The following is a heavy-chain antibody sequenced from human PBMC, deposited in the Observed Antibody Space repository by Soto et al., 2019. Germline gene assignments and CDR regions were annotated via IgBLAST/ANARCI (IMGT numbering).Heavy chain of an antibody. V-gene: IGHV5-10-1*01. D-gene: IGHD3-10*01. CDR3: ARHVTPATLWFGEVYYGMDV. CDR1: GYSFTSYW. CDR2: IDPSDSYT. Sequence: PGESLKISCKGSGYSFTSYWISWVRQMPGKGLEWMGRIDPSDSYTNYSPSSQGHVTISADKSISTAYLQWSSLKASDTAMYYCARHVTPATLWFGEVYYGMDVWGKGTTVTVSS. J-gene: IGHJ6*04.